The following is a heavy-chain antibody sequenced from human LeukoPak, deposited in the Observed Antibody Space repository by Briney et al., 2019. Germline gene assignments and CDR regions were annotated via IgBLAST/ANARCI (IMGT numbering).Heavy chain of an antibody. CDR2: ISSSGSTI. CDR3: ARVGCSSTSCSHFDY. CDR1: GFTFSSYE. Sequence: RPGGSLRLSCAASGFTFSSYEMNWVRQAPGKGLEWVSYISSSGSTIYYADSVKGRFTISRDNAKNSLYLQMNSLRAEDTAVYYCARVGCSSTSCSHFDYWGQGTLVTVSS. D-gene: IGHD2-2*01. J-gene: IGHJ4*02. V-gene: IGHV3-48*03.